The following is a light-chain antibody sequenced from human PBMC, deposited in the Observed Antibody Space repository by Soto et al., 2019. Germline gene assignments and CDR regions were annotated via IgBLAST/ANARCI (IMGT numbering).Light chain of an antibody. CDR1: RSNIAKNA. V-gene: IGLV1-44*01. Sequence: QSVLTQPPSASGTLGQRVTIACSGGRSNIAKNAVNWYQQVPGTTPKLLIHSNSQRPSGVPDRFSGSKSATSASLAISGLQSEDEADYYCAAWDDSLNGQVFGGGTQMTVL. CDR3: AAWDDSLNGQV. J-gene: IGLJ2*01. CDR2: SNS.